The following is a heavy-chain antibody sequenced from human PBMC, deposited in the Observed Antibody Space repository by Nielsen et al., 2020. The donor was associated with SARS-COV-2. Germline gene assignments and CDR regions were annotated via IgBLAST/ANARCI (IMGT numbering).Heavy chain of an antibody. J-gene: IGHJ4*02. CDR2: ISYDGSNK. CDR1: GFTFSSYG. CDR3: AKSGRWCGELLFLDY. V-gene: IGHV3-30*18. D-gene: IGHD3-10*01. Sequence: GESLKTSCAASGFTFSSYGMHWVRQAPGKGLEWVAVISYDGSNKYYADSVKGRFTNSRDNSKTTLYRQMNSMRAEDTAVYYCAKSGRWCGELLFLDYWGQGTLVTVSS.